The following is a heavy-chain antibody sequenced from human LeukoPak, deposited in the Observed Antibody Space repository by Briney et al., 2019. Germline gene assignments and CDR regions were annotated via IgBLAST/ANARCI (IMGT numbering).Heavy chain of an antibody. J-gene: IGHJ5*02. CDR3: ARPSYSSSWYWYNWFDP. CDR2: INPNSGGT. V-gene: IGHV1-2*02. D-gene: IGHD6-13*01. CDR1: GYTFTGYY. Sequence: ASVKVSCKASGYTFTGYYMHWVRQAPGQGLEWMGWINPNSGGTNYAQKFQGRVTMTRDTSISTAYMELSRLRSDDTAVYYCARPSYSSSWYWYNWFDPWGQVTLVTVSS.